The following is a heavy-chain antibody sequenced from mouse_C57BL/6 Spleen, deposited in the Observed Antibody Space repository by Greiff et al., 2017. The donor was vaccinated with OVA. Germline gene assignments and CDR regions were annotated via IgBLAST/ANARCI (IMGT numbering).Heavy chain of an antibody. Sequence: EVKLMESGPGLVKPSQSLSLTCSVTGYSITRGYYWNWIRQFPGNKLEWMGYISYDGSNNYNPSLKNRISITRDTSKNQFFLKLNSVTTEDTATYYCARDHGSSYDWGQGTLVTVSA. CDR3: ARDHGSSYD. V-gene: IGHV3-6*01. CDR2: ISYDGSN. J-gene: IGHJ3*01. D-gene: IGHD1-1*01. CDR1: GYSITRGYY.